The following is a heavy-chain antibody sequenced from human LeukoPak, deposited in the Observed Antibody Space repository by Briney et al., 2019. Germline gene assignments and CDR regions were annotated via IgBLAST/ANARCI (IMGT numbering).Heavy chain of an antibody. D-gene: IGHD3-10*01. Sequence: GGSLRLSCAASGFTFSDYYMSWIRQAPGKGLEWVSYISSSGSTIYYADSVKGRFTISRDNAKNSLYLQMNSLRAEDTAVYYCAGEAYYYGSGTYYRPIDYWGQGTLVTVSS. J-gene: IGHJ4*02. CDR2: ISSSGSTI. CDR1: GFTFSDYY. V-gene: IGHV3-11*01. CDR3: AGEAYYYGSGTYYRPIDY.